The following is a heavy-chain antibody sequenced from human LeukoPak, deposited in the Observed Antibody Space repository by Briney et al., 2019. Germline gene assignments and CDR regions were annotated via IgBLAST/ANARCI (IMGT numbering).Heavy chain of an antibody. V-gene: IGHV4-59*12. CDR3: ARDRYGSGTNWFDP. CDR1: GGSISSYY. J-gene: IGHJ5*02. D-gene: IGHD3-10*01. Sequence: SETLSLTCTVSGGSISSYYWSWIRQPPGKGLEWIGYIYYSGSTNYNPSLKSRVTISVDRSKNQFSLKLSSVTAADTAVYYCARDRYGSGTNWFDPWGQGTLVTVSS. CDR2: IYYSGST.